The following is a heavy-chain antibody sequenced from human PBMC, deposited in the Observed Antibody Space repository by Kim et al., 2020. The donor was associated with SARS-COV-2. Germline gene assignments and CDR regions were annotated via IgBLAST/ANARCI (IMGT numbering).Heavy chain of an antibody. CDR1: GITFSRSG. J-gene: IGHJ4*02. V-gene: IGHV3-30-3*01. D-gene: IGHD1-26*01. CDR3: ARGNSGYFEY. CDR2: ISDDGSKK. Sequence: GGSLRLSCAASGITFSRSGMHWVRQAPGKGLEWVAVISDDGSKKYYADSVKGRFTISRDNSKNTLYLQMNSLRVEDTTIYYCARGNSGYFEYWGQGTLVTVSS.